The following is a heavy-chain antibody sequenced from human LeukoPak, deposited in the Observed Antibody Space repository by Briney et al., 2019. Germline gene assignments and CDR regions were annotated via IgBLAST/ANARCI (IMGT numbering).Heavy chain of an antibody. V-gene: IGHV1-18*01. CDR2: ISIGDGRT. D-gene: IGHD2-15*01. CDR3: SRSYYSSSWYYFDH. CDR1: GYTFNNFG. Sequence: ASVKVSCKTSGYTFNNFGITWVRQAPGQGLEWMGWISIGDGRTHYGRKFQDKVSMTREMSSNTAFLELSSLRSDDTAFYFCSRSYYSSSWYYFDHWGQGTLVTVSS. J-gene: IGHJ4*02.